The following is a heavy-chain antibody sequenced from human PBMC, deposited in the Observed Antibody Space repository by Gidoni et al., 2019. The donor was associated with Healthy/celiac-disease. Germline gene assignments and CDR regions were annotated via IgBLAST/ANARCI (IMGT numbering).Heavy chain of an antibody. V-gene: IGHV3-23*01. CDR3: ASGRVDTAMVLDY. CDR2: ISGSGGST. Sequence: EVQLLESGGGLVQPGGSLRRSCAASGFTFSSYSMSWVRQAPGKGLEWVSAISGSGGSTYYADSVKGRFTISRDNSKNTLYLQMNSLRAEDTAVYYCASGRVDTAMVLDYWGQGTLVTVSS. D-gene: IGHD5-18*01. CDR1: GFTFSSYS. J-gene: IGHJ4*02.